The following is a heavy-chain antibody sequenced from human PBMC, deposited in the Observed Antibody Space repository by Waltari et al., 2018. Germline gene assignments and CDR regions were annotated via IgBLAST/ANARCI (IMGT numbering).Heavy chain of an antibody. Sequence: QVQLVQSGAEVKKPGASVKVSCKASGYTFTSYDINWVRQATRQGVEWVVLRNPKSGNRGYAQKFHGRVTITRKTSISTASMGLSSLRSEDTAVYYCARGRPNDYWGQGTLVTVSS. CDR1: GYTFTSYD. V-gene: IGHV1-8*03. CDR2: RNPKSGNR. J-gene: IGHJ4*02. CDR3: ARGRPNDY.